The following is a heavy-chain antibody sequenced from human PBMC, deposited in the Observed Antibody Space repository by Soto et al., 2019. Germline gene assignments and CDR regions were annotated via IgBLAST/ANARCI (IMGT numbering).Heavy chain of an antibody. CDR1: GFTFSTYS. D-gene: IGHD3-10*01. J-gene: IGHJ4*02. V-gene: IGHV3-48*01. CDR2: LSSTGATI. Sequence: GGSLRLSCTASGFTFSTYSMNWVRQGPGKGLEWISSLSSTGATIYYADSVKGRFTISRDNAKNTLYLQMNSLRAEDTAVYYCAKDRKLGVYFDYWGQGTLVTVSS. CDR3: AKDRKLGVYFDY.